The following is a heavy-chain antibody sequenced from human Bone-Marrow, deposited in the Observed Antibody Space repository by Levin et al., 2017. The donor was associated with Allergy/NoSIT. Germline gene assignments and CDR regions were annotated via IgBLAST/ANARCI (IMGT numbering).Heavy chain of an antibody. J-gene: IGHJ5*02. D-gene: IGHD6-6*01. Sequence: GESLKISCTASGFPFSTYHMHWVRQAPGKGLEWVAVISYDESIKYYADSVKGRFSISRDNSRNTLFLHMSSLTTEDTAVYFCARDGVASRPFRWFDPWGQGTLVTVSS. CDR3: ARDGVASRPFRWFDP. CDR1: GFPFSTYH. V-gene: IGHV3-30-3*01. CDR2: ISYDESIK.